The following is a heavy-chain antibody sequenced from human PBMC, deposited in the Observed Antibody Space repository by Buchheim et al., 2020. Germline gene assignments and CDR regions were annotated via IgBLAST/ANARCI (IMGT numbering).Heavy chain of an antibody. Sequence: QVQLVQSGAEVKKPGSSVKVSCKASGGTFSSYAISWVRQAPGQGLEWMGGIIPIFGTANYAQKFQGRVTITADKSTSTAYMELSSLRSEDTAVYYCARDDYCSGGSCYSEVIWFDPWGQGTL. J-gene: IGHJ5*02. CDR1: GGTFSSYA. D-gene: IGHD2-15*01. CDR3: ARDDYCSGGSCYSEVIWFDP. CDR2: IIPIFGTA. V-gene: IGHV1-69*06.